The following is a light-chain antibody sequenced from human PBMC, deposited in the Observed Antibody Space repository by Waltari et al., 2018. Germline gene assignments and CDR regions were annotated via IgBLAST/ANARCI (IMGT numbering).Light chain of an antibody. CDR3: QQYNDWPLT. Sequence: EIVMTQSPATLSASPGERATLSCRASQSVNSRLAWYQQKPGQAPTLRIYGASTRATGIPARFSGSGSATEFTLTISSLQSEDFAVYYCQQYNDWPLTFGQGTKVEIK. CDR1: QSVNSR. CDR2: GAS. V-gene: IGKV3-15*01. J-gene: IGKJ1*01.